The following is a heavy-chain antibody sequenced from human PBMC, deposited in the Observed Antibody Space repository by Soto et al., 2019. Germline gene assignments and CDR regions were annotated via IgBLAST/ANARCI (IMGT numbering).Heavy chain of an antibody. CDR1: GFTFDDYA. D-gene: IGHD6-13*01. V-gene: IGHV3-9*01. CDR2: ISWNSGSI. CDR3: AKSIIAAAALGAFDI. Sequence: DVQLVESGGGLVQPGRSLRLSCAASGFTFDDYAMHWVRQAPGKGLEWVSGISWNSGSIGYADSVKGRFTISRDNAKNSPYLQMNSLRAEDTALYYCAKSIIAAAALGAFDIWGQGTMVTVSS. J-gene: IGHJ3*02.